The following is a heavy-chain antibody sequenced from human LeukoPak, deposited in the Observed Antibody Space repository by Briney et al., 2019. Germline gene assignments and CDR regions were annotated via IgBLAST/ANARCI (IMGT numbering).Heavy chain of an antibody. CDR1: GSAFTKYG. J-gene: IGHJ4*02. D-gene: IGHD3-9*01. V-gene: IGHV1-18*04. CDR2: ITTNNGKT. Sequence: GASVKVSCKASGSAFTKYGITWVRRAPGQGLEWMGWITTNNGKTKYAQIFQTRVTMTTDTSTNTAYMELRSLRSDDTAVYYCARGINFDVLTGYSEGFDYWGQGTLVTVSS. CDR3: ARGINFDVLTGYSEGFDY.